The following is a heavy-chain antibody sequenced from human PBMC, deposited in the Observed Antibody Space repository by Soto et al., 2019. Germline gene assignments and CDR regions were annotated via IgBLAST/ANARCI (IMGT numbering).Heavy chain of an antibody. CDR2: VHDSWGS. Sequence: SETLSLTCTVSGGSISSYYWSWIRQPPGKGLEWIGYVHDSWGSHYNPSLKSRVAISLDTSKSQFSLKLTSVTATDTAVYYCARGIVAPTLRYFGMDVWGQGTTVTVSS. CDR1: GGSISSYY. CDR3: ARGIVAPTLRYFGMDV. V-gene: IGHV4-59*08. D-gene: IGHD5-12*01. J-gene: IGHJ6*02.